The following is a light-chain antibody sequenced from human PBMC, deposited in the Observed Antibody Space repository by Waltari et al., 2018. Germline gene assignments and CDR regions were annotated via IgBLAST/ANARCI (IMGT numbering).Light chain of an antibody. J-gene: IGKJ1*01. V-gene: IGKV3-20*01. CDR1: QSVSRS. Sequence: EIVLTQSPGTLSLSPGERATLSCRASQSVSRSLAWYQQKPGQAPRLLIYGASSRATCIPDRFSGGGSGTDFSLTISRLEPEDFAVYYCQHYLRLPATFGQGTKVEIK. CDR3: QHYLRLPAT. CDR2: GAS.